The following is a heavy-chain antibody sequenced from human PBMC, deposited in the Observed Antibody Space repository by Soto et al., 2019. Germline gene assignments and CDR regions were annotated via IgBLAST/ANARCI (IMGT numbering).Heavy chain of an antibody. Sequence: GASVKVSCKASGYTFTSYAMHWVRQAPGQRLEWMGWINAGNGNTKYSQKFQGRVTITRDTSASTAYMELSSLRSEDTAVYYCARDLVPTVMSYGMDVWGQGTTVTVSS. D-gene: IGHD4-17*01. V-gene: IGHV1-3*01. CDR1: GYTFTSYA. CDR3: ARDLVPTVMSYGMDV. J-gene: IGHJ6*02. CDR2: INAGNGNT.